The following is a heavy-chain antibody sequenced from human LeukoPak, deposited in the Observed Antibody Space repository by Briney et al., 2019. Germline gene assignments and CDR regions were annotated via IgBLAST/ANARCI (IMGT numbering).Heavy chain of an antibody. CDR3: ARDGVGGVYGDYGYFDL. D-gene: IGHD4-17*01. CDR1: GYTFTGYY. V-gene: IGHV1-2*02. Sequence: ASVKVSCKASGYTFTGYYMHWVRQAPGQGLEWMGWINPNSGGTNYAQKFQGRVTMTRNTYISTAYMELSRLRSDDTAVYYWARDGVGGVYGDYGYFDLWGRGTLVTVSS. J-gene: IGHJ2*01. CDR2: INPNSGGT.